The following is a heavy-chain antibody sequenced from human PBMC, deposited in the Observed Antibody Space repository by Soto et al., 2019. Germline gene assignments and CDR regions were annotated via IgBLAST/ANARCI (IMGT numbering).Heavy chain of an antibody. D-gene: IGHD1-1*01. CDR3: ARGWRFDP. J-gene: IGHJ5*02. CDR2: INHSGTT. CDR1: GGSFSGYQ. V-gene: IGHV4-34*01. Sequence: SETLSLTCGVYGGSFSGYQWNWIRQSPGQGLEWIGEINHSGTTKYNPSLESRINLSVDTSKKQFSLKMFSVTAADTAIYYCARGWRFDPWGQGAQVTSPQ.